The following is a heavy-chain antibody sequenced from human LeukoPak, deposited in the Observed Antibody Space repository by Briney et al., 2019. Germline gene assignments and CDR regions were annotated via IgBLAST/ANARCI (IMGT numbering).Heavy chain of an antibody. V-gene: IGHV3-74*01. CDR1: EFTFSSYW. Sequence: EGSLRLSCAASEFTFSSYWMHWVRQAPGKGLVWVSRISGDGRSTSYADSVKGRFTISRDNAKNTMYLQMNSLRAEDTAVYYCARDTLFCSGGYCYHDIWGQGTMVTVSS. CDR3: ARDTLFCSGGYCYHDI. J-gene: IGHJ3*02. CDR2: ISGDGRST. D-gene: IGHD2-15*01.